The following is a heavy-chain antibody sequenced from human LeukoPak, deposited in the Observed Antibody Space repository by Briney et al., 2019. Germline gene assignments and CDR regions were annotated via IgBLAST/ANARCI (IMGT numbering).Heavy chain of an antibody. D-gene: IGHD7-27*01. CDR3: ARETPGAGHFDY. J-gene: IGHJ4*02. Sequence: SETLSLTCTVSGGSINYYYWMWIRQPPGKGLEWTGYIYYSGGTHYNPSLKSRVTMLVDTSKNQFSLKLTAVTAADTAVYYRARETPGAGHFDYWGQGSLVTVSS. V-gene: IGHV4-59*01. CDR2: IYYSGGT. CDR1: GGSINYYY.